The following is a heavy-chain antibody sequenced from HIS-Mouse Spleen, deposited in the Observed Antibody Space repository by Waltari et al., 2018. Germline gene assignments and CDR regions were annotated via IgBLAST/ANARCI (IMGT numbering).Heavy chain of an antibody. CDR3: AREYSSSWYYYYGMDV. D-gene: IGHD6-13*01. Sequence: QVQLVESGGGVVQPGRSLRLSCAAPGFTFSSYAMPWVRQAPGKGLEWVAVISYDGSNKYYADSVKGRFTISRDNSKNTLYLQMNSLRAEDTAVYYCAREYSSSWYYYYGMDVWGQGTTVTVSS. J-gene: IGHJ6*02. CDR1: GFTFSSYA. V-gene: IGHV3-30-3*01. CDR2: ISYDGSNK.